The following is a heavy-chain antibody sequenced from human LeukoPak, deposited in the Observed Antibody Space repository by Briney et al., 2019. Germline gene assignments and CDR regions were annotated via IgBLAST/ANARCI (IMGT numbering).Heavy chain of an antibody. Sequence: PSETLSLTCSVSGDSITGYYWGWIRQPPGKGLEWIGNIYYTGNTYYNSSLKSRVTISLDTSKNQFSLKLSSVTAADTAVYYCARSVVRGVIGYYYYMDVWGKGTTVTISS. CDR1: GDSITGYY. CDR3: ARSVVRGVIGYYYYMDV. D-gene: IGHD3-10*01. J-gene: IGHJ6*03. V-gene: IGHV4-39*07. CDR2: IYYTGNT.